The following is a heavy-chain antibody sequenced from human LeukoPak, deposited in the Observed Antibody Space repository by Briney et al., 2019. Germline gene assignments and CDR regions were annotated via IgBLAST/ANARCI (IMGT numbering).Heavy chain of an antibody. CDR3: ARSGGYSSSWYFGDYYYYMDV. CDR2: IRYDGSNK. CDR1: GFTFSTFG. J-gene: IGHJ6*03. Sequence: GGSLRLSCAASGFAASGFTFSTFGMHWVRQAPGKGLEWVAFIRYDGSNKYYADSVKGRFTISRDNSKNTLYLQMNSLRAEDTAVYYCARSGGYSSSWYFGDYYYYMDVWGKGTTVTVSS. V-gene: IGHV3-30*02. D-gene: IGHD6-13*01.